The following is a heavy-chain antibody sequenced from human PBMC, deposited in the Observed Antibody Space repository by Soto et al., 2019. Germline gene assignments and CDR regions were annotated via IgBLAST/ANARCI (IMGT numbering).Heavy chain of an antibody. CDR3: ARALAGRVSSAWTRLDY. J-gene: IGHJ4*02. Sequence: QVQLVESGGGVVQPGTSLRLSCAASGFTFSSYAMHWVRQAPGKGLEWVAVIPNDGSGLYYADSVKGRFTISRDNSNNTVSLHLSSLRSEDAAVYYCARALAGRVSSAWTRLDYWGPGTLVTVSS. CDR2: IPNDGSGL. V-gene: IGHV3-30-3*01. D-gene: IGHD6-25*01. CDR1: GFTFSSYA.